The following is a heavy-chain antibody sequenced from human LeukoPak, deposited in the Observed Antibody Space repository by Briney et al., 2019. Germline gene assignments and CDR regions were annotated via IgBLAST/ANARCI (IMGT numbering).Heavy chain of an antibody. CDR2: IVVGSGNT. J-gene: IGHJ6*02. CDR1: GFTFTSSA. V-gene: IGHV1-58*01. D-gene: IGHD6-19*01. CDR3: AAMGIAVPGGEYYYYYYGMDV. Sequence: GTSVKVSCKASGFTFTSSAVQWVRQARGQRLEWIGWIVVGSGNTNYAQKFQERVTITRDMSTSTAYMELSSLRSEDTAVYYCAAMGIAVPGGEYYYYYYGMDVWGQGTTVTVS.